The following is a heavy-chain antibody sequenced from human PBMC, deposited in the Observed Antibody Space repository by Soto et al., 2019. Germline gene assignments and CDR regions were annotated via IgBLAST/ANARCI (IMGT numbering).Heavy chain of an antibody. CDR3: ARAFDRSSWFF. CDR1: GFNFSSYG. J-gene: IGHJ4*02. D-gene: IGHD2-2*01. Sequence: GGSLRLSWTASGFNFSSYGMSWVRQAPGKGLEWVSAISGSSSNIYYADSVKGRFTISRDNAKNSLYLQMNSLRAEYTAVYYCARAFDRSSWFFWGQGTLVTVSS. CDR2: ISGSSSNI. V-gene: IGHV3-21*01.